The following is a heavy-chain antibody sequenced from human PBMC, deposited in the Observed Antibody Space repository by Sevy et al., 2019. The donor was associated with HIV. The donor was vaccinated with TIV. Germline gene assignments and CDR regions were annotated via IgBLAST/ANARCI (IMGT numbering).Heavy chain of an antibody. J-gene: IGHJ4*02. D-gene: IGHD3-22*01. CDR2: IKQDGSEK. Sequence: GGSLRLSCAASGFTFSNYWMSWVRQAPGKGLEGVANIKQDGSEKYYVDSVKGRFTISRGNAKNLLYLQMNSLRAEDTAVYYFSRPYRTDPFYYSGSGGYYYPSYFDYWGQGTLVTVSS. CDR3: SRPYRTDPFYYSGSGGYYYPSYFDY. CDR1: GFTFSNYW. V-gene: IGHV3-7*01.